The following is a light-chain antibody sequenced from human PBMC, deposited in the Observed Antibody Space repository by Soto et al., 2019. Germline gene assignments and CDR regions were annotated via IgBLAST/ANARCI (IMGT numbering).Light chain of an antibody. CDR3: QKYDSAPWT. J-gene: IGKJ1*01. V-gene: IGKV1-27*01. CDR2: AAS. CDR1: QGISNY. Sequence: DIQMTQSPSSLSASVGDRVTITCRASQGISNYLAWYQQKPGKVPKLLIYAASKLQSGVPSRFSGRGSGTDFTLAISSLQPEDVATYYCQKYDSAPWTFGQGTTVQIK.